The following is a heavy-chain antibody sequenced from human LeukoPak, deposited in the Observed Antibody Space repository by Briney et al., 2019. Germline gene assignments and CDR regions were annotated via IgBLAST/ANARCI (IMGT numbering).Heavy chain of an antibody. CDR1: GFTFSSYA. CDR3: AKDMKTVHYYDSSGYRVYGMDV. Sequence: SGGSLRLSCAASGFTFSSYAMSWVRQAPGKGLEWVSGISWNSGSIGYADSVKGRFTISRDNAKNSLYLQMNSLRAEDTALYYCAKDMKTVHYYDSSGYRVYGMDVWGQGTTVTISS. J-gene: IGHJ6*02. D-gene: IGHD3-22*01. V-gene: IGHV3-9*01. CDR2: ISWNSGSI.